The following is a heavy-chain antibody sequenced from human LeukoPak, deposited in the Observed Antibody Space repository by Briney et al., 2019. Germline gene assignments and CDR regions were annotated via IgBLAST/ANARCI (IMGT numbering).Heavy chain of an antibody. CDR3: AKGYRGIEAFDV. V-gene: IGHV3-23*01. CDR2: ITGGGDYT. D-gene: IGHD2-2*02. CDR1: GFTFSTSA. J-gene: IGHJ3*01. Sequence: PGGSLRLSCAASGFTFSTSAMSWVRQAPGKGLEWVSAITGGGDYTYYADSVKGRFTISRDNPKNAVYLQMISLRAEDTAVYCCAKGYRGIEAFDVWGQGTMVTVSS.